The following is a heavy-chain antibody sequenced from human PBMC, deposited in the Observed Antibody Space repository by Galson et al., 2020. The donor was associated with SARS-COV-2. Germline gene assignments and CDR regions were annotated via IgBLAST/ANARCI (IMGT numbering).Heavy chain of an antibody. CDR3: ARDANSSGWYNWFDP. J-gene: IGHJ5*02. Sequence: SQTLSLTCTVSGGSIRSSNYYWGWIRQPPGKGLEWIGSVLNSGTTHYSPSLQSRVTISVDTSKNQFSLNLNSVTAADTAMYYCARDANSSGWYNWFDPWGQGTLVTVSS. CDR1: GGSIRSSNYY. CDR2: VLNSGTT. V-gene: IGHV4-39*07. D-gene: IGHD6-19*01.